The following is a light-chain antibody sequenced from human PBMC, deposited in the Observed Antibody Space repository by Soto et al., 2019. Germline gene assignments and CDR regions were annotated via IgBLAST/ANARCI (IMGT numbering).Light chain of an antibody. CDR1: SSDVGGYNY. CDR3: SSYQSSSPLVV. CDR2: DVS. Sequence: QSALTQPASVSGSPGQSITISCTGTSSDVGGYNYVSWYQQHPGKAPKLMIYDVSNRPSGVSNRFPGSKSGNTASLTISGLQAEDEADYSCSSYQSSSPLVVCETGTRLPVL. J-gene: IGLJ1*01. V-gene: IGLV2-14*01.